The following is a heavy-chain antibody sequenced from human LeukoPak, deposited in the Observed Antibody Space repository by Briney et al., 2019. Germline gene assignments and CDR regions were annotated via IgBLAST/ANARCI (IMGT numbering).Heavy chain of an antibody. CDR1: GFTFSSYS. J-gene: IGHJ4*02. CDR3: ASSPLTFGGVIVPEYFDY. CDR2: ISSSSSYI. Sequence: GGSLRLSCAASGFTFSSYSMNWVRQAPGKGLEWVSSISSSSSYIYYADSVKGRFTISRDNAKNSLYLQMNSLRVEDTAVYYCASSPLTFGGVIVPEYFDYWGQGTLVTVSS. V-gene: IGHV3-21*01. D-gene: IGHD3-16*02.